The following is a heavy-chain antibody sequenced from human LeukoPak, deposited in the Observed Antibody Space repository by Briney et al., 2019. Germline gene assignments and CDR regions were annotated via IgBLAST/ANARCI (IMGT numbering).Heavy chain of an antibody. CDR3: AKGDDYGDV. CDR1: GFTFSSHA. D-gene: IGHD4-17*01. V-gene: IGHV3-30-3*01. CDR2: ISYDGSNK. Sequence: GRSLRLSCAASGFTFSSHAMHWVRQAPGKGLEWVAVISYDGSNKYYADSVKGRFTISRDNSKNTLYLQMNSLRAEDTAVYYCAKGDDYGDVWGQGTLVTVSS. J-gene: IGHJ4*02.